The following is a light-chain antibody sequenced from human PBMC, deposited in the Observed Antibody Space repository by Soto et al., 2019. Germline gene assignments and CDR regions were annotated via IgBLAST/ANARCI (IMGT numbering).Light chain of an antibody. CDR1: SGDIGTYNL. CDR3: CSYAGRSTVI. V-gene: IGLV2-23*02. CDR2: EVN. J-gene: IGLJ2*01. Sequence: QSALTQPASVSGSPGQSITISCTGTSGDIGTYNLVSWYQQHPGRAPKLIIFEVNKRPSGVSNRFSASKSGNTASLAISGLQAEDEADYDCCSYAGRSTVICGGGTKLTVL.